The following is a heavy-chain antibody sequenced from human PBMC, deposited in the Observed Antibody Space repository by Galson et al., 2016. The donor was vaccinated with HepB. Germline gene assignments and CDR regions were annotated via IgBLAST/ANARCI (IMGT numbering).Heavy chain of an antibody. CDR2: IYPGDSDT. CDR3: ARLGELWLHGGYFDY. D-gene: IGHD5-18*01. V-gene: IGHV5-51*01. J-gene: IGHJ4*02. Sequence: QSGAEVKKPGESLKISCKGSGYNFTSYWIGWVRQMPGKGLEWMGIIYPGDSDTRYSPSFQGQVTISADKSISTAYLQWSSLKASDTAIYYCARLGELWLHGGYFDYWGQGTLVTVSS. CDR1: GYNFTSYW.